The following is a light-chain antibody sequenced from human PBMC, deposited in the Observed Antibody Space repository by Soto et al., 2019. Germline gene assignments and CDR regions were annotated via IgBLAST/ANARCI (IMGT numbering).Light chain of an antibody. CDR2: AAS. CDR1: QDITTY. J-gene: IGKJ1*01. Sequence: DIQMTQSPSSLSASEGDRVTIACRASQDITTYLNWYQQKPGKAPTLLIYAASILQSGVPSRFSGSGSGTDFTLTIDSLQSEDFAIYYCQQTYIIPGTFGQGTRVEIK. V-gene: IGKV1-39*01. CDR3: QQTYIIPGT.